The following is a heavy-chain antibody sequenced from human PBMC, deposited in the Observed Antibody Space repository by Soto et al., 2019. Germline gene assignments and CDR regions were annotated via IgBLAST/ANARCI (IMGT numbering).Heavy chain of an antibody. V-gene: IGHV3-23*01. CDR2: ISTRGGRT. CDR3: AEEFYYDASGQYSDLYFDS. Sequence: PGGSLRLSCAASGFSFSSYAMSWVRQAPPQGLEWVSSISTRGGRTYYADSVKGRFSISRDNSANAVYLDMDNLRAEDTGIYYCAEEFYYDASGQYSDLYFDSWGQGALATVSS. CDR1: GFSFSSYA. J-gene: IGHJ4*02. D-gene: IGHD3-22*01.